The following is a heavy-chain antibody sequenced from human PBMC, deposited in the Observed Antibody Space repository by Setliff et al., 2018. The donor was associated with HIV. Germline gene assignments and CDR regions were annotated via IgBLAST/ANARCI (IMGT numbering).Heavy chain of an antibody. Sequence: PSETLSLTCTVSGGSIKSSSYYWGWIRQPPGRGLEWIGSIYYSGNTYYNPSLKSRVTILEDTSRNRFSLRLSSVTAADTAIYYCARVPTSSWYVTTQRTKEYFHHWGQGTLVTVSS. J-gene: IGHJ1*01. CDR1: GGSIKSSSYY. D-gene: IGHD6-13*01. V-gene: IGHV4-39*07. CDR2: IYYSGNT. CDR3: ARVPTSSWYVTTQRTKEYFHH.